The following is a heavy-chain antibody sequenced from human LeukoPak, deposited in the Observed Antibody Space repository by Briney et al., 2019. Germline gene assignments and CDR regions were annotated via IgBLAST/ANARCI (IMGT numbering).Heavy chain of an antibody. J-gene: IGHJ1*01. CDR2: IKQDGDEK. Sequence: GGSLRLSCAASGFTFTRYWMSWVRQAPGKGLEWVANIKQDGDEKHFVDSVKGRFTISRDNSKNTLYLQMNSLRAEDTAVYYCANSGWYSYFQHWGQGTLVTVSS. CDR3: ANSGWYSYFQH. V-gene: IGHV3-7*03. D-gene: IGHD6-19*01. CDR1: GFTFTRYW.